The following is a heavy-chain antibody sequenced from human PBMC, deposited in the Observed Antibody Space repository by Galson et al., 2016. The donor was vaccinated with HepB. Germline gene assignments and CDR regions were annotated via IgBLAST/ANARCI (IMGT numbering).Heavy chain of an antibody. Sequence: SCKASGYRFNSYGISWVRQAPGQGLEWMGWINPYNDNTNYAQKFQGRVTMTADTLTDTAYMELRSLRYDDTAVYYFAREPVLVGESIDYWGQGTLVAVSS. CDR3: AREPVLVGESIDY. CDR1: GYRFNSYG. D-gene: IGHD1-26*01. V-gene: IGHV1-18*01. CDR2: INPYNDNT. J-gene: IGHJ4*02.